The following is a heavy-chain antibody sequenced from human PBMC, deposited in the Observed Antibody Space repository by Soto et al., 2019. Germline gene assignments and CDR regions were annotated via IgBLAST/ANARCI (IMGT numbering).Heavy chain of an antibody. J-gene: IGHJ6*02. D-gene: IGHD2-15*01. CDR1: GYTFISYA. CDR2: INAGNGNT. CDR3: AMWPVASACNLYYYRMDV. V-gene: IGHV1-3*01. Sequence: ASVKVSCKASGYTFISYAMHWVRQAPGQRLEWMGWINAGNGNTKYSQKFQGRVTITRDTSASTAYMKLSSLRSEDTAVYYCAMWPVASACNLYYYRMDVWGQGTTVTVSS.